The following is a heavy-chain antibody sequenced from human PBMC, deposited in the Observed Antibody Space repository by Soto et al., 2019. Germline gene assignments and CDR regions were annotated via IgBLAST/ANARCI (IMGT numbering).Heavy chain of an antibody. V-gene: IGHV4-38-2*01. Sequence: PSETLSLTCAVSVYSISNGYYWGCIRQPPGKGLEWIGSIYHTGSTYYNPSLKSRVTISVDTSKNQFSLKLSSVTAADTAVYYCARRHSSNWYGLDYWGQGTLVTVS. CDR2: IYHTGST. CDR1: VYSISNGYY. CDR3: ARRHSSNWYGLDY. J-gene: IGHJ4*02. D-gene: IGHD6-13*01.